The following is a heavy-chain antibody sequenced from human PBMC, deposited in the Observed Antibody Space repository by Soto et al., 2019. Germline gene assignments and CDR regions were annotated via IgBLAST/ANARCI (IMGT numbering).Heavy chain of an antibody. CDR2: IKQDGSEK. Sequence: EVQLVESGGGLVQPGGSLRLSCAASGFTFSSYWMSWVRQAPGKGLEWVANIKQDGSEKYYVDSVKGRFTISRDNAKNSLYLQMNSLRAEDTAVYYCARGSPPSAWYNWNRELAFDIWGQGTMVTVSS. V-gene: IGHV3-7*01. CDR1: GFTFSSYW. D-gene: IGHD1-20*01. CDR3: ARGSPPSAWYNWNRELAFDI. J-gene: IGHJ3*02.